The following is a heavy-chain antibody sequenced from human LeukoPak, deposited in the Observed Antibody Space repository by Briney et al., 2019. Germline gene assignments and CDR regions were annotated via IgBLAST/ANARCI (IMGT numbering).Heavy chain of an antibody. CDR3: AKDGGYCSGGSCLYYFDY. CDR2: ISGSGGST. J-gene: IGHJ4*02. Sequence: GGSLRLSCAASGFTFSSYAMSWVRQAPGKGLEWVSAISGSGGSTYYADSVKGRFTISRDNSKNTLYLQMNSLRAEDTAVYYRAKDGGYCSGGSCLYYFDYWGQGTLVTVSS. CDR1: GFTFSSYA. D-gene: IGHD2-15*01. V-gene: IGHV3-23*01.